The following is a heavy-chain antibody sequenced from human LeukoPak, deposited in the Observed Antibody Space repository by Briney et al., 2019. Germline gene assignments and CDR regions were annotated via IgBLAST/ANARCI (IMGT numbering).Heavy chain of an antibody. CDR3: ARDSDADCTNGVCYPLDY. J-gene: IGHJ4*02. D-gene: IGHD2-8*01. Sequence: PGRSLRLSWAASGFTLSSSSMNWVRQAPGKGLEWVSSISSSSSYIYYAASVKGRFTISRDNAKNSLYLQMNSLRAEDTAVYYCARDSDADCTNGVCYPLDYWGQGTLVTVSS. CDR2: ISSSSSYI. V-gene: IGHV3-21*01. CDR1: GFTLSSSS.